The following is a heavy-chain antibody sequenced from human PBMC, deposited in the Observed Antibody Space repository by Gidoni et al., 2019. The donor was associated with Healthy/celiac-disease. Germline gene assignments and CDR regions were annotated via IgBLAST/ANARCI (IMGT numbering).Heavy chain of an antibody. V-gene: IGHV4-39*01. Sequence: QLPLQESGPGLVKPSETLSLTCTVSGGSISSSSYYWGWIRQPPGKGLEWIGSIYYSGSTYDNPSLKSRVTISVDTSKNQFYLKLSSVTAADTAVYYCASRIGDYYYYGMDGWGQGTTGTVSS. CDR1: GGSISSSSYY. J-gene: IGHJ6*02. CDR2: IYYSGST. D-gene: IGHD3-3*01. CDR3: ASRIGDYYYYGMDG.